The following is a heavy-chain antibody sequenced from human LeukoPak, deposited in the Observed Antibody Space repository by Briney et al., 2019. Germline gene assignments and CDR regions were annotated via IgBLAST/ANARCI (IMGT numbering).Heavy chain of an antibody. V-gene: IGHV3-15*01. CDR3: STDLLRWTITLGR. CDR2: IKSKADGGTT. CDR1: GFTFTNAW. J-gene: IGHJ4*01. D-gene: IGHD4-23*01. Sequence: PGGSLRLSCAASGFTFTNAWMSWVRQAPGKGLEWVGRIKSKADGGTTDYAAPVKGRFTISRDDSKNTLYLEMNSLNTEDTAVYYCSTDLLRWTITLGRWGHGTLVTVSS.